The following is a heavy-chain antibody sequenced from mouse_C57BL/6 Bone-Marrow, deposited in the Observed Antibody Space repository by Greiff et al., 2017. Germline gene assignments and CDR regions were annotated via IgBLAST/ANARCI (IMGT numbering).Heavy chain of an antibody. CDR2: IYPGSGST. V-gene: IGHV1-55*01. J-gene: IGHJ2*01. D-gene: IGHD1-1*01. CDR3: ARGTTVVATDY. CDR1: GYTFTSYW. Sequence: QVQLQQPGPELVKPGASVKMSCKASGYTFTSYWITWVKQRPGQGLEWIGDIYPGSGSTNYNEKFKSKATLTVDTSSSTAYMQLSSLTSEDSAVYYCARGTTVVATDYWGQGTTLTVSS.